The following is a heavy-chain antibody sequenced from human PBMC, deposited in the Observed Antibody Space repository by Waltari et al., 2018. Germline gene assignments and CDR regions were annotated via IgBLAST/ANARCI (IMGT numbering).Heavy chain of an antibody. J-gene: IGHJ3*01. CDR3: ATYIGASVGTAAFDV. Sequence: QLRLQVSAPCPVRPSHRLPSTCRLSGVSITRNAHYWAWIRQSPGQGLEWIGTVSYSGTTYISPSLKSRVSVSRDTSKNQVSLILGSVTAADMAVYYCATYIGASVGTAAFDVWGQGTMVTVSS. CDR2: VSYSGTT. D-gene: IGHD5-12*01. V-gene: IGHV4-39*01. CDR1: GVSITRNAHY.